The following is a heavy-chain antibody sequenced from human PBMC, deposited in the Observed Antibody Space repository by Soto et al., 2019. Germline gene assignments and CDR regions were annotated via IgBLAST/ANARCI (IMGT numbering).Heavy chain of an antibody. Sequence: GGSLRLSCSASGFTFSIYAIHWVRQAPGKGLEYVSSISTNGGSTDYADSVKGRFTISRDNSKNTVYLQMSSLRVEDTAVYYCVKGEYYYDSSGYYLLDYSAQGSLV. J-gene: IGHJ4*02. V-gene: IGHV3-64D*06. CDR2: ISTNGGST. D-gene: IGHD3-22*01. CDR1: GFTFSIYA. CDR3: VKGEYYYDSSGYYLLDY.